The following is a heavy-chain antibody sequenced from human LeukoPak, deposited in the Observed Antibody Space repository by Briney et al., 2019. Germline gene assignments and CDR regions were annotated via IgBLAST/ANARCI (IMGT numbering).Heavy chain of an antibody. V-gene: IGHV4-59*01. CDR2: IYYSGST. Sequence: PSETLSLTCTVSGGSISSYYWSWLRQPPGKGLEWIGYIYYSGSTNYNPSLKSRVTISVDTSKNQFSLKLSSVTAADTAVYYCARDSGDYLYGMDVWGQGTTVTVSS. D-gene: IGHD4-17*01. CDR3: ARDSGDYLYGMDV. CDR1: GGSISSYY. J-gene: IGHJ6*02.